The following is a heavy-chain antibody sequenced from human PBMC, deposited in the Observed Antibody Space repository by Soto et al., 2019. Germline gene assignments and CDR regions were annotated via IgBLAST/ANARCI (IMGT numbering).Heavy chain of an antibody. CDR1: GGSISSGPYS. D-gene: IGHD2-2*01. CDR2: FHYSEST. Sequence: SETLSLTCTVSGGSISSGPYSWGWIRQPPGEGLEWIGTFHYSESTYYNPSLESRVTISVDTSKNQFSLKVTSVTVADTAVYYCARLRGYCSSTRCYGDYGMDVWGQGTTVTV. V-gene: IGHV4-39*01. J-gene: IGHJ6*02. CDR3: ARLRGYCSSTRCYGDYGMDV.